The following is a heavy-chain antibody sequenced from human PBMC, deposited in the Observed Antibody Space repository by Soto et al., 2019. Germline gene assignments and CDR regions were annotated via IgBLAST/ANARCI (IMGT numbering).Heavy chain of an antibody. CDR2: IYYSGST. CDR1: GGSISSYY. J-gene: IGHJ4*02. Sequence: SETLSLTCTVSGGSISSYYWSWIRQPPGKGLVWIGYIYYSGSTNYNPSLKSRVTISVDTSKNQFSLKLSSVTAADTAVYYCASQPTYYYDSSGPAPFDYWGQGTLVTAPQ. CDR3: ASQPTYYYDSSGPAPFDY. V-gene: IGHV4-59*08. D-gene: IGHD3-22*01.